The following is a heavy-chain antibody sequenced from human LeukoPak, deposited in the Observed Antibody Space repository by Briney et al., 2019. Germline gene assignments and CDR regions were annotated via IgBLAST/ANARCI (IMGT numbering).Heavy chain of an antibody. CDR2: ISGGGSGT. D-gene: IGHD6-19*01. J-gene: IGHJ3*02. CDR1: GLTFRAYD. Sequence: GGSLRLSCAASGLTFRAYDMSWVRQAPGKGLEWVSTISGGGSGTYFAGSVKGRFTISRDNSKNTLYLQMNSLRAGDTAVYYCAKQTSGSYRNSFDIWGQGTMVTVSS. CDR3: AKQTSGSYRNSFDI. V-gene: IGHV3-23*01.